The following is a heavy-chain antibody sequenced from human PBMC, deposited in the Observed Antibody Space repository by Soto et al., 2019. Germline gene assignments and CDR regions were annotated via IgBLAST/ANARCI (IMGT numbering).Heavy chain of an antibody. J-gene: IGHJ4*02. CDR2: ISGSGGST. CDR1: GFTFSSYA. D-gene: IGHD3-16*01. Sequence: GGSLRLSCAASGFTFSSYAMSWVRQAPGKGLEWVSAISGSGGSTYYADSVKGRFTISRDNSKNTLYLQMNSLRAEDTAVYYCAKSGEVGPSPWGDYWGQGTLVTVSS. CDR3: AKSGEVGPSPWGDY. V-gene: IGHV3-23*01.